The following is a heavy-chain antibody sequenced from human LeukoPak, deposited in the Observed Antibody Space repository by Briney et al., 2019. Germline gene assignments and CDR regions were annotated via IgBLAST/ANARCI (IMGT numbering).Heavy chain of an antibody. CDR3: ARASEQQLGRYYYMDV. D-gene: IGHD6-13*01. CDR1: GFTFSSYA. CDR2: ISSDGSSK. J-gene: IGHJ6*03. Sequence: GGSLRLSCAASGFTFSSYAMHWVRQAPGKGLEWVAVISSDGSSKSYADSVKGRFTISRDNSKNTLYLQMNSLRVEDTAVYYCARASEQQLGRYYYMDVWGKGTTVTVSS. V-gene: IGHV3-30*01.